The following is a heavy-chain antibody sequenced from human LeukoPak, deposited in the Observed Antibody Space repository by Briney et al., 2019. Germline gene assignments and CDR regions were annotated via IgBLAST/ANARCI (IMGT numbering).Heavy chain of an antibody. J-gene: IGHJ4*02. CDR2: ISSSSSTI. V-gene: IGHV3-48*01. CDR3: ARGGGYCSSTSCYTDGLFDY. D-gene: IGHD2-2*02. Sequence: GGSLRLSCAASGFTFSSYSMNWVRQAPGKGLEWVSYISSSSSTIYYADSVKGRFTISRDNAKNSLYLQMNSLRAEDTAVYYCARGGGYCSSTSCYTDGLFDYWGQGTLVAVFS. CDR1: GFTFSSYS.